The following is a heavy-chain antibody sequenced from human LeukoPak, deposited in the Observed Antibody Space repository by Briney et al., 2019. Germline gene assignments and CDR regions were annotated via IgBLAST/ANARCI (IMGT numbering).Heavy chain of an antibody. V-gene: IGHV4-34*01. J-gene: IGHJ4*02. CDR3: AREGSSGWSDY. D-gene: IGHD6-19*01. CDR2: INHSGST. CDR1: GGSFSGYY. Sequence: PSETLSLTCAVYGGSFSGYYWSWIRQPPGKGLEWIGEINHSGSTNYNPSLKSRVTISVDTSKNQFSLKLSSVTAADTAVYYCAREGSSGWSDYWGQGTLVTVSS.